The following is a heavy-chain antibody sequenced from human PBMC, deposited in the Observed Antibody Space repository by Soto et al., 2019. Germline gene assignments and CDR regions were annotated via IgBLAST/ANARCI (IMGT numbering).Heavy chain of an antibody. Sequence: GASVKVSCKASGYTFTSYYMHWVRRAPGQGLEWMGIINPSGGSTSYAQKFQGRVTMTRDTSTSTVYMELSSLRSEDTAVYYCARGGTYYDILTGYFFDYWGQGTLVTVSS. CDR1: GYTFTSYY. CDR3: ARGGTYYDILTGYFFDY. CDR2: INPSGGST. J-gene: IGHJ4*02. V-gene: IGHV1-46*01. D-gene: IGHD3-9*01.